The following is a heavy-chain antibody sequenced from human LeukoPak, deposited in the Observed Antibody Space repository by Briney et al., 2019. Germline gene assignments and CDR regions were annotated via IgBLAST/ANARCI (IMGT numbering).Heavy chain of an antibody. CDR3: ATRYQLLNNWFDP. Sequence: ASVTVSCKVSGYTLTELSMHWVRQAPGKGLEWMGGFDPEDGETIYARKFQGRVTMTEDTSTDTAYMELSSLRSEDTAVYYCATRYQLLNNWFDPWGQGTLVTVSS. D-gene: IGHD2-2*01. CDR1: GYTLTELS. J-gene: IGHJ5*02. CDR2: FDPEDGET. V-gene: IGHV1-24*01.